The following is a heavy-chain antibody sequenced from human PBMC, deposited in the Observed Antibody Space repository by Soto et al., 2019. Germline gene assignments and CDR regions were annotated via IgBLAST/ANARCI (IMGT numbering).Heavy chain of an antibody. CDR1: GGSSSSSSYY. V-gene: IGHV4-39*01. D-gene: IGHD6-13*01. Sequence: PSETLSLTCTVSGGSSSSSSYYWGWIRQPPGKGLEWIGSIYYSGSTYYNPSLKSRVTISVDTSKNQFSLKLSSVTAADTAVYYCALSSSQSGFYMDVWGKGTTVTVSS. J-gene: IGHJ6*03. CDR2: IYYSGST. CDR3: ALSSSQSGFYMDV.